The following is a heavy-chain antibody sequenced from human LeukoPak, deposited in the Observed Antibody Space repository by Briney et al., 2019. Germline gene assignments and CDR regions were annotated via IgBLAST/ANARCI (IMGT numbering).Heavy chain of an antibody. Sequence: PSETLSLTCTVSGGSISSYYWSWIRQPPGKGLEWIGYIYYSGSTNYNPSLKSRVTISVDTSKNQFSLKLSSVTAADTAVYYCARQNYDNLTGYLTFDPWGQGTLVTVSS. CDR3: ARQNYDNLTGYLTFDP. V-gene: IGHV4-59*08. CDR2: IYYSGST. J-gene: IGHJ5*02. D-gene: IGHD3-9*01. CDR1: GGSISSYY.